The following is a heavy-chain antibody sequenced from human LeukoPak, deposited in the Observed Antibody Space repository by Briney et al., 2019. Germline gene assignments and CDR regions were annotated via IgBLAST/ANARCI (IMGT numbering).Heavy chain of an antibody. CDR3: AKSGIPAAGLHLKYYFDF. CDR1: GFSFSSYS. J-gene: IGHJ4*02. V-gene: IGHV3-23*01. CDR2: ICSSGGTT. Sequence: PGGSLRLSCAASGFSFSSYSMSWVRQAPGKGLEWVGYICSSGGTTYYAVFMKGRFTISRDNSKNPLYLQMNRLRAEDKAVYYCAKSGIPAAGLHLKYYFDFWGQGNLVTVSS. D-gene: IGHD6-13*01.